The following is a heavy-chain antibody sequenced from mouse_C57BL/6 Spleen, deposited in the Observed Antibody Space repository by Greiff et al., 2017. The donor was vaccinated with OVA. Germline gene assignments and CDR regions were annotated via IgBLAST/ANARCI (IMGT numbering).Heavy chain of an antibody. D-gene: IGHD2-5*01. CDR1: GYSFTGYY. Sequence: LVESGPELVKPGASVKISCKASGYSFTGYYMHWVKQSHGNILDWIGYIYPYNGVSSYNQKFKGKATLTVDKSSSTAYMELRSLTSEDSAVYYCARGGYYSNYFYAMDYWGQGTSVTVSS. CDR2: IYPYNGVS. J-gene: IGHJ4*01. V-gene: IGHV1-31*01. CDR3: ARGGYYSNYFYAMDY.